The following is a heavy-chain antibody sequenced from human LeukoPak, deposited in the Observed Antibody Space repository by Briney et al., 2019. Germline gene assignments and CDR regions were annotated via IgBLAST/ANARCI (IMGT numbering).Heavy chain of an antibody. Sequence: GGSLRLSCAASGFTFSSYSMNWVRQAPGKGLEWVSYISSSSSTIYYADSVKGRFTISRDNAKNSLYLQMSSLRDEDTAVYYCANSGYSSGWTFDYWGQGTLVTVSS. V-gene: IGHV3-48*02. J-gene: IGHJ4*02. CDR3: ANSGYSSGWTFDY. D-gene: IGHD6-19*01. CDR2: ISSSSSTI. CDR1: GFTFSSYS.